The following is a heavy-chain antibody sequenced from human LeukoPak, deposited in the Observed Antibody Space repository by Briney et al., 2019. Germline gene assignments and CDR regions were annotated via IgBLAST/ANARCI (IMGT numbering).Heavy chain of an antibody. CDR1: GFTFSSYW. CDR2: INSDGSST. J-gene: IGHJ4*02. Sequence: PGGSLRLSCAASGFTFSSYWMRWVRQAPGKGLVWVSRINSDGSSTSYADSVKGRYTISRDNAKNTLYLQMNSLRAEDTAVYYCASGYSSGWSRDYWGQGTLVTVSS. V-gene: IGHV3-74*01. D-gene: IGHD6-19*01. CDR3: ASGYSSGWSRDY.